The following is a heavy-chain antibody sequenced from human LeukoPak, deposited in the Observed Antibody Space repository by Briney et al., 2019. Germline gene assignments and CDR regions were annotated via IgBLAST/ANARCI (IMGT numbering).Heavy chain of an antibody. CDR3: AKGYSGYDGLDY. CDR1: GFTFSSYW. Sequence: PGGSLRLSCAASGFTFSSYWMSWVRQAPGKGLEWVANIKQDGSEKYYVDSVKGRFTISRDNSKNTLYLQMNSLRAEDTAVYYCAKGYSGYDGLDYWGQGTLVTVSS. J-gene: IGHJ4*02. CDR2: IKQDGSEK. V-gene: IGHV3-7*01. D-gene: IGHD5-12*01.